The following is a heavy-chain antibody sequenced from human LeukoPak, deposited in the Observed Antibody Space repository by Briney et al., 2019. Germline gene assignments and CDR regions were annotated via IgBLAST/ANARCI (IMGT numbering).Heavy chain of an antibody. CDR1: GFSFSSYA. D-gene: IGHD6-19*01. V-gene: IGHV3-30-3*01. Sequence: PGRSLRLSCAASGFSFSSYAMHWVHRAPGKGLEWVAVISYDGSNKYYTDSVKGRVTISRDHSKNTLNLQMNSLRAEDTALYYCARESLSGWYDQWGQGTLVTVSS. CDR2: ISYDGSNK. CDR3: ARESLSGWYDQ. J-gene: IGHJ5*02.